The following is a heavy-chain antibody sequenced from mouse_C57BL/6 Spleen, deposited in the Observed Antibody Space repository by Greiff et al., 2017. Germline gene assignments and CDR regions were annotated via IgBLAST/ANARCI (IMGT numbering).Heavy chain of an antibody. CDR2: IYPGSGST. D-gene: IGHD1-1*01. Sequence: VQLQQPGAELVKPRASVKMSCKASGYTFTSYWITWVKQRPGQGLEWIGDIYPGSGSTNYNEKFKSKATLTVDTSSSTAYMQLSSLTSEDSAVYYCARRGYYGRDYYAMDYWGQGTSVTVSS. V-gene: IGHV1-55*01. J-gene: IGHJ4*01. CDR3: ARRGYYGRDYYAMDY. CDR1: GYTFTSYW.